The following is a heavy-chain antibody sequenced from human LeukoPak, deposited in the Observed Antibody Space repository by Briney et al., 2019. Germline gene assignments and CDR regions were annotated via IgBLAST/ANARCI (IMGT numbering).Heavy chain of an antibody. CDR2: INPNSGGINPNSGAT. Sequence: ASVKVSCKTSGYTITCYYMHWVRQAPGQGLEWMGWINPNSGGINPNSGATNYAQKFQGRVTMTRDTSISTAYMELSRLTSDDTAVYYCARDMRRGRDYYGSGTLEFWGQGTLVTVSS. CDR1: GYTITCYY. J-gene: IGHJ4*02. CDR3: ARDMRRGRDYYGSGTLEF. V-gene: IGHV1-2*02. D-gene: IGHD3-10*01.